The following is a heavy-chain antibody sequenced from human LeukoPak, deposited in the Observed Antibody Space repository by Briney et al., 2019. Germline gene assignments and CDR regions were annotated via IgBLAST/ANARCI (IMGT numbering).Heavy chain of an antibody. D-gene: IGHD2-15*01. V-gene: IGHV1-69*01. Sequence: SVKVSCKASGGTFSSYAISWVRQAPGQGLEWMGGIIPIFGTANYAQKFQGRVTITADESTSTAYMELSSLRSEDTAVYYCARGGGYCSGGSCYTFDPWGQGTLVTVSS. CDR1: GGTFSSYA. CDR2: IIPIFGTA. CDR3: ARGGGYCSGGSCYTFDP. J-gene: IGHJ5*02.